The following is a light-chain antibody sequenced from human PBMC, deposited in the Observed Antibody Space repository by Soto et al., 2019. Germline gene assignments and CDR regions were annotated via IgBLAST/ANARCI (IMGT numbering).Light chain of an antibody. CDR1: QSVSSN. CDR2: GAS. Sequence: EIVMTQSPATLSVSPGARATLSCRASQSVSSNLAWYQQKPGQAPKHLIYGASTRATGIPARFSGSGSGTEFTLTISSLQSEDFAVYYCQQYNNWPPLTFGGGTKVEIK. V-gene: IGKV3-15*01. J-gene: IGKJ4*01. CDR3: QQYNNWPPLT.